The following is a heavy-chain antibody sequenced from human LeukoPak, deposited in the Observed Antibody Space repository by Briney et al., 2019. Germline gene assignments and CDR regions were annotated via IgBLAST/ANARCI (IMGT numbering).Heavy chain of an antibody. CDR1: GFTFSNYW. CDR3: ARDGTHYDSSGYYVLLDY. D-gene: IGHD3-22*01. J-gene: IGHJ4*02. Sequence: GGSLRLSCAVSGFTFSNYWMSWVRQAPGKGLEWVANIKQDGSEKYYVDSVKGRFTISRDNAKNSLYLQMNSLRADDTAVYYCARDGTHYDSSGYYVLLDYWGQGTLVTVSS. CDR2: IKQDGSEK. V-gene: IGHV3-7*01.